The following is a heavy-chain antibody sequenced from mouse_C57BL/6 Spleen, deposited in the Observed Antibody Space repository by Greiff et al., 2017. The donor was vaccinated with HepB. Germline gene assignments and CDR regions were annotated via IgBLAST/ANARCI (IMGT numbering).Heavy chain of an antibody. CDR2: IYPGDGDT. CDR3: ARWGGYVFAY. D-gene: IGHD2-2*01. CDR1: GYAFSSSW. J-gene: IGHJ3*01. Sequence: VKLMESGPELVKPGASVKISCKASGYAFSSSWMNWVKQRPGKGLEWIGRIYPGDGDTNYNGKFKGKATLTADKSSSTAYMQLSSLTSEDSAVYFCARWGGYVFAYWGQVTLVTVSA. V-gene: IGHV1-82*01.